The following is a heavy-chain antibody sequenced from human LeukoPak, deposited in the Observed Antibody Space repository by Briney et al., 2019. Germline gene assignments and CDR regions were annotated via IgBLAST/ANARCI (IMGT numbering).Heavy chain of an antibody. Sequence: GGSLRLSCVASGFTFSDYDMSWIRQAPGKGLEWISYISSSGSTINYADSMKGRVTLSRDNAKNSLYLQMNSLRAEDTAVYYCARSDGYGDYVVHYWGQGTLVTVSS. CDR1: GFTFSDYD. CDR3: ARSDGYGDYVVHY. D-gene: IGHD4-17*01. J-gene: IGHJ4*02. V-gene: IGHV3-11*04. CDR2: ISSSGSTI.